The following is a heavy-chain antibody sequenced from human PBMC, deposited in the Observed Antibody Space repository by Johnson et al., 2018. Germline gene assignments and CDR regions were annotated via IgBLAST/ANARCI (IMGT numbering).Heavy chain of an antibody. Sequence: QVQLQESGPGLVKPSETLSLTCTVSGGSISSYYWSWIRQPPGKGLEWIGYIYYSGSTNYNPSLKSRVTISVDTSKNQFSLKLGSVTAAGTAVYYCAGDRSYYDSSGYYYGLMAFDIWGQGTMVTVSS. V-gene: IGHV4-59*01. CDR2: IYYSGST. J-gene: IGHJ3*02. CDR3: AGDRSYYDSSGYYYGLMAFDI. CDR1: GGSISSYY. D-gene: IGHD3-22*01.